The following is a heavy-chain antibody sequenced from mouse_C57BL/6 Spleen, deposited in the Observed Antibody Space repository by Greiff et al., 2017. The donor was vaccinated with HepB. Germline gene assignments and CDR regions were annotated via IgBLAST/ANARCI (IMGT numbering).Heavy chain of an antibody. CDR3: AREGITTGGFDY. V-gene: IGHV3-1*01. D-gene: IGHD1-1*01. J-gene: IGHJ2*01. CDR2: ISYSGST. CDR1: GYSITSGYD. Sequence: EVKLVESGPGMVKPSQSLSLTCTVTGYSITSGYDWHWIRHFPGNKLEWMGYISYSGSTNYNPSLKSRISITHDTSKNHFFLKLNSVTTEDTATYYCAREGITTGGFDYWGQGTTLTVSS.